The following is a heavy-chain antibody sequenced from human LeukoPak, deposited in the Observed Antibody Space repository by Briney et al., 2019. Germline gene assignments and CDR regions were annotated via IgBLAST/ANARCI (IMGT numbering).Heavy chain of an antibody. D-gene: IGHD2-2*01. CDR3: ARHGSTYALRN. J-gene: IGHJ4*02. CDR1: GGPINSYY. V-gene: IGHV4-59*08. CDR2: IYYSGST. Sequence: PSETLSLTCTVSGGPINSYYWSWIRQPPRKGPEWIGYIYYSGSTNYNPSLKSRVTISVDTSKNQFSLKLSSVTAADTAVYYCARHGSTYALRNWGQGTLVTVSS.